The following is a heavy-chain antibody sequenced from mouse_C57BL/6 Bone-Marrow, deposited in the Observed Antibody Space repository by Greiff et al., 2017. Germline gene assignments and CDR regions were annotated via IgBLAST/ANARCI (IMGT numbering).Heavy chain of an antibody. CDR2: IDTENGDT. D-gene: IGHD2-2*01. V-gene: IGHV14-4*01. J-gene: IGHJ3*01. CDR3: STSYGYGGAY. Sequence: VKLQQSGAELVRPGASVKLSCTASGFNIKDDYMHWVKQRPEQGLEWIGRIDTENGDTEYASKFQGKATITADTSSNTAYLQLSSLTSEDTAVYYCSTSYGYGGAYWGQGTLVTVSA. CDR1: GFNIKDDY.